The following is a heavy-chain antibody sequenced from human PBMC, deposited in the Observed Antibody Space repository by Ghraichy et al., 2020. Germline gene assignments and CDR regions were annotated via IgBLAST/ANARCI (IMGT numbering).Heavy chain of an antibody. CDR1: GGSISSGGYY. CDR2: IYYSGST. J-gene: IGHJ2*01. Sequence: SETLSLTCTVSGGSISSGGYYWSWIRQHPGKGLEWIGYIYYSGSTYYNPSLKSRVTISVDTSKNQFSLKLSSVTAADTAVYYCARAQVTTTVHNWYFDLWGRGTLVTVSS. D-gene: IGHD4-17*01. CDR3: ARAQVTTTVHNWYFDL. V-gene: IGHV4-31*03.